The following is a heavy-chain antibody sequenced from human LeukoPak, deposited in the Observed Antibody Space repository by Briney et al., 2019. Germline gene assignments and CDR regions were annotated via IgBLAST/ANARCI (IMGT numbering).Heavy chain of an antibody. CDR2: INGDGSRT. V-gene: IGHV3-74*01. D-gene: IGHD1-1*01. CDR1: GFTFSSHW. CDR3: AGAIGTLDY. J-gene: IGHJ4*02. Sequence: GGSLRLSCAASGFTFSSHWMHWVRQAPGKGLVWVSRINGDGSRTTYADSVQGRFTISRDNAKNTLYLQVNSLRDEDTAVYYCAGAIGTLDYWGRGTLVTVSS.